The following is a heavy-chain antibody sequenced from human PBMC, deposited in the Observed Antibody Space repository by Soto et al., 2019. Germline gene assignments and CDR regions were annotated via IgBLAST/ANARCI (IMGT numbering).Heavy chain of an antibody. CDR2: IIPILDKT. CDR1: GITFNNYA. CDR3: ATAHAMVYGDHLFGQ. D-gene: IGHD4-17*01. Sequence: QVQVVQSGTEVTKPGSSVKVSCKASGITFNNYAFNWVRQAPGQGLEWMGRIIPILDKTHYAAKFRGRVTITADSSIETAYLELSGLRSEDTAGYYCATAHAMVYGDHLFGQWGQGTLLTVSS. V-gene: IGHV1-69*04. J-gene: IGHJ4*02.